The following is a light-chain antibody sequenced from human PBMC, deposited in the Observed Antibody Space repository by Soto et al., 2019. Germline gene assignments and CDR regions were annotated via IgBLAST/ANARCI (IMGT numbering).Light chain of an antibody. Sequence: SYELTQPPSVSVAPGKTARFTCGGNNIGSKSVHWYQQKPGQAPVLVIYYDSDRPSGIPERFSGSNSGNTATLTISRVEAGDEADYYCQVWDSSSDHLYVVFGGGTKLTVL. V-gene: IGLV3-21*04. CDR3: QVWDSSSDHLYVV. CDR1: NIGSKS. CDR2: YDS. J-gene: IGLJ2*01.